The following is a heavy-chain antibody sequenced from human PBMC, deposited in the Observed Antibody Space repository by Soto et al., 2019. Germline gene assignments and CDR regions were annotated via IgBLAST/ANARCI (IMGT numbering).Heavy chain of an antibody. V-gene: IGHV4-39*01. D-gene: IGHD3-22*01. CDR2: VYSTVST. CDR3: ARLPYYDTPPVTFDI. J-gene: IGHJ3*02. Sequence: KSSETLSLTCTVSGGSISSYYWGWICQPPGKGLEWIGTVYSTVSTHYNPSLKSRVTISVDTSKNQFSLKLNSVTAADTAVYYCARLPYYDTPPVTFDIWGQGAMVTVSS. CDR1: GGSISSYY.